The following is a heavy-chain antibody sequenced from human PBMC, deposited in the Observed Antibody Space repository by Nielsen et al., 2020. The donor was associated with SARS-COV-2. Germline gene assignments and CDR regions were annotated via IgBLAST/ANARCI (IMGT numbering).Heavy chain of an antibody. CDR3: ARTYYDFWSGYYPDY. J-gene: IGHJ4*02. D-gene: IGHD3-3*01. V-gene: IGHV4-38-2*02. CDR2: IYHSGST. CDR1: GYSISSGYY. Sequence: SETLSLTCTVSGYSISSGYYWGWIRQPPGKGLEWIGSIYHSGSTYYNPSLKSRVTISVDTSKNQFSLKLSSVTAADTAVYYCARTYYDFWSGYYPDYWGQGTLVTVSS.